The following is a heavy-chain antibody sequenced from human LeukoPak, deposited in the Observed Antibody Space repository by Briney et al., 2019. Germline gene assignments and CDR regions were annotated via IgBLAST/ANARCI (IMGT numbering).Heavy chain of an antibody. D-gene: IGHD3-22*01. J-gene: IGHJ5*02. V-gene: IGHV1-24*01. Sequence: GGSLRLSCAASGFTFSSYGMHWVRQAPGKGLEWMGGFDPEDGETIYAQKFQGRVTMTEDTSTDTAYMELSSLRSEDTAVYYCATGGYYYDSSGPGGFDPWGQGALVTVSS. CDR1: GFTFSSYG. CDR3: ATGGYYYDSSGPGGFDP. CDR2: FDPEDGET.